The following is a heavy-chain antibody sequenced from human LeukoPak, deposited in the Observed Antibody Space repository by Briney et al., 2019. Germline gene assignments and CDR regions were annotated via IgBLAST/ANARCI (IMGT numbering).Heavy chain of an antibody. CDR3: ARAMKEFRDDAFDI. Sequence: SETLSLTCTVSGGSISIYYWSCIRPPPEKGLEWNGYIYDSGNTNYSPSLKSRVTISVDTSKSQFSLNLSSVTAADTAVYDCARAMKEFRDDAFDIWGKGTMVTVSS. CDR2: IYDSGNT. CDR1: GGSISIYY. D-gene: IGHD3-10*01. J-gene: IGHJ3*02. V-gene: IGHV4-59*01.